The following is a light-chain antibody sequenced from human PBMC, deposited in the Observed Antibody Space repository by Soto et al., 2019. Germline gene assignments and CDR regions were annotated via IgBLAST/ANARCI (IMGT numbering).Light chain of an antibody. V-gene: IGLV1-40*01. CDR1: SSNIGAAYD. CDR3: QSYDSSLSGWV. J-gene: IGLJ3*02. CDR2: GNN. Sequence: QSVLTQPPSVSGAPGQQVTISCTRSSSNIGAAYDVHWYQHLPGTAPKLLIYGNNNRPSGVPDRFSGSKSGTSASLAITGLQAEYEADYYCQSYDSSLSGWVFGGGTKLTVL.